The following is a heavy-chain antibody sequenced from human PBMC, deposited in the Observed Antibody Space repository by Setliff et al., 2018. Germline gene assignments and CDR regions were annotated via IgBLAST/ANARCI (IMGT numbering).Heavy chain of an antibody. D-gene: IGHD3-3*01. CDR1: GFTFSSCA. J-gene: IGHJ4*02. Sequence: GGSLRLSCAASGFTFSSCAMHWVRQAPGKGLEWVAVISYDGSNQYYADSVKGRFTVSRDNSKNTLSLQMYSLRTEDTALYYCARERHLLSTVVIFGLFDFWGQGALVTVSS. CDR3: ARERHLLSTVVIFGLFDF. V-gene: IGHV3-30*01. CDR2: ISYDGSNQ.